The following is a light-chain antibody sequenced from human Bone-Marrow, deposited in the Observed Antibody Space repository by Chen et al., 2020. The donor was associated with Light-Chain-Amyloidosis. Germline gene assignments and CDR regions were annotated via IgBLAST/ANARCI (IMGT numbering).Light chain of an antibody. CDR2: RY. V-gene: IGKV3-15*01. CDR3: QQWGDWPLT. Sequence: EIVMTQSPAILSVSPGERATLSCRASQDVGSDLGWYQQKPGQPPRLLMYRYTRATDVTARFSGSGSGTDFTLTISSLQSEDFAVYYCQQWGDWPLTFGGGTKVEIK. J-gene: IGKJ4*01. CDR1: QDVGSD.